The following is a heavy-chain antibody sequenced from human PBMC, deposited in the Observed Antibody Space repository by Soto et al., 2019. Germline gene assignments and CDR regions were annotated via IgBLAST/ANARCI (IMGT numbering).Heavy chain of an antibody. D-gene: IGHD4-17*01. CDR3: ARDADYGGSRGGMDV. Sequence: QVRLEESGPGLVKPSETLSLICSVSGGSVNNANYFWNWIRHHPENGLEWIGYIYYIGSTRYNPSFKPRATLSIDTSKNHFSLRLNSVTVADTAVYFCARDADYGGSRGGMDVWGRGTTVTVSS. CDR2: IYYIGST. CDR1: GGSVNNANYF. V-gene: IGHV4-31*03. J-gene: IGHJ6*02.